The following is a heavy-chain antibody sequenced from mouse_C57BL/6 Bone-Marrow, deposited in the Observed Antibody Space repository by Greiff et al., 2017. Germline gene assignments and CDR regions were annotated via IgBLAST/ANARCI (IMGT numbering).Heavy chain of an antibody. Sequence: VQLQQSGAELVRPGASVKLSCTASGFNIKDDYMHWVKQRPEQGLEWIGWIDPENGDTEYASKFQGKATITADTSSNTAYLQLSSLTSEDTAVYDCTRYYDNAYWGQGTLVTVSA. D-gene: IGHD2-1*01. CDR1: GFNIKDDY. CDR2: IDPENGDT. J-gene: IGHJ3*01. V-gene: IGHV14-4*01. CDR3: TRYYDNAY.